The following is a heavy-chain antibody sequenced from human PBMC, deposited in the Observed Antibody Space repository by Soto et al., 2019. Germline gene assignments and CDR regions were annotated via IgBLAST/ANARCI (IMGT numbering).Heavy chain of an antibody. CDR3: AHRILRTVFGLVTTTAIYFDF. CDR1: GFSLTTSGVG. CDR2: IYWDDDK. J-gene: IGHJ4*02. Sequence: QITLNESGPTVVKAAETLTLTCTFSGFSLTTSGVGVGWIRQSPGKAPEWLALIYWDDDKRYSASLKSRLTITKDTSKNQVVLTMASVHPADTATYYCAHRILRTVFGLVTTTAIYFDFWGQGTPVVVSS. D-gene: IGHD3-3*01. V-gene: IGHV2-5*02.